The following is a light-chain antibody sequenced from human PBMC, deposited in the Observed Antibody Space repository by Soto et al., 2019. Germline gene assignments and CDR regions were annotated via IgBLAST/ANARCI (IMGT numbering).Light chain of an antibody. Sequence: QSVLTQPPSASGTPGQRVTISCSGSASNIGTYAINWYQQVPGAAPKLLIYSNDQRPSGVPARFSGSKSDTSASLAITDLQSEDEADYYCASWDNYLSGRVFGGGTKVTVL. J-gene: IGLJ3*02. V-gene: IGLV1-44*01. CDR1: ASNIGTYA. CDR3: ASWDNYLSGRV. CDR2: SND.